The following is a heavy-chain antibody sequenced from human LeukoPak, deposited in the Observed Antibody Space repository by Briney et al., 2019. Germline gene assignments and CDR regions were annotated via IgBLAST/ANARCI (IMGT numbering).Heavy chain of an antibody. J-gene: IGHJ4*02. CDR2: ISGSGGST. CDR3: QTHSSRPFDY. D-gene: IGHD6-13*01. Sequence: GGSLRLSCAASGFTFSSYAMSWVRQAPGKGLEWVSAISGSGGSTSYADSVKGRFTISRDNAKNSLYLQMNSLRAEDTAVYYCQTHSSRPFDYWGQGTLVTVSS. V-gene: IGHV3-23*01. CDR1: GFTFSSYA.